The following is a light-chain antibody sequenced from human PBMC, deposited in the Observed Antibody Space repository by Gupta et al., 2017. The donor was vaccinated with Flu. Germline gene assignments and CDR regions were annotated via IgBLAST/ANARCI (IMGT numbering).Light chain of an antibody. J-gene: IGKJ1*01. CDR1: QSIYKY. V-gene: IGKV1-39*01. Sequence: DIQLTQSPSSLSASIGDTVTITCRASQSIYKYLNWYQQKAGKAPSLVIYGASTLQGGVPPRFSGSRSGTDFTLTISRLQPEDFGTYYCQHSVKTPWTSGQGTKVEIK. CDR3: QHSVKTPWT. CDR2: GAS.